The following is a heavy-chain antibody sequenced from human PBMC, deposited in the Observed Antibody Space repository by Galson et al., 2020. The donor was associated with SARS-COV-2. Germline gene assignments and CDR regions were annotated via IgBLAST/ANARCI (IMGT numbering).Heavy chain of an antibody. V-gene: IGHV4-34*01. CDR1: GGSFSGYY. J-gene: IGHJ6*03. D-gene: IGHD4-4*01. CDR2: INHSGST. Sequence: SETLSLTCAVYGGSFSGYYWSWIRQPPGKGLEWIGEINHSGSTNYNPSLKSRVTISVDTSKNQFSLKLSSVTAADTAMYYCARWRTVTTFYYYYMDVWGKGTTVTVSS. CDR3: ARWRTVTTFYYYYMDV.